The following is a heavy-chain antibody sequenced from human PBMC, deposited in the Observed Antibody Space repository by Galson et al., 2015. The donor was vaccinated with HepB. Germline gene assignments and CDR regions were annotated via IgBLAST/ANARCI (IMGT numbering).Heavy chain of an antibody. CDR1: GFTFSSYG. Sequence: SLRLSCAASGFTFSSYGMHWVRQAPGKGLEWVAVIWYDGSNKYYADSVKGRFTISRDNSKNTLYLQMNSLRAEDTAVYYCASAIAARREYYFDYWGQGTLVTVSS. J-gene: IGHJ4*02. CDR3: ASAIAARREYYFDY. V-gene: IGHV3-33*01. D-gene: IGHD6-6*01. CDR2: IWYDGSNK.